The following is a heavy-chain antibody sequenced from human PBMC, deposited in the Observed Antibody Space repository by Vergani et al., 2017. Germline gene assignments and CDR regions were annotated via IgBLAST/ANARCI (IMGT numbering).Heavy chain of an antibody. CDR2: IISKAYGQAT. CDR3: FRCQVTMLRGSDALDI. V-gene: IGHV3-49*01. J-gene: IGHJ3*02. D-gene: IGHD3-10*01. CDR1: GLTFGYSA. Sequence: EVQLVESGGDLVQPGRSLRLSCTASGLTFGYSAIDWFRQAPGQGLEWVGGIISKAYGQATIYTASVKGRFTISRDDSKSIAYLQINNLQTEDTAMYYCFRCQVTMLRGSDALDIWGQGTMVTVSS.